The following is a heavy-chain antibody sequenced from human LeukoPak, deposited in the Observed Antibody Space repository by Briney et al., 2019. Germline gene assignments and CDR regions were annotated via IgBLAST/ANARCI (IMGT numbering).Heavy chain of an antibody. J-gene: IGHJ4*02. V-gene: IGHV3-74*01. CDR1: GFPFCNYW. Sequence: GGSLRLSCADSGFPFCNYWMHWVRQAPGKGLVWVSRVNSDGSTTNYADSVKGRFTISRDNAENTLYMRMNSLRPEDTAVYYCARGYYSSSRFDSWGQGTLVTVSS. CDR3: ARGYYSSSRFDS. D-gene: IGHD6-13*01. CDR2: VNSDGSTT.